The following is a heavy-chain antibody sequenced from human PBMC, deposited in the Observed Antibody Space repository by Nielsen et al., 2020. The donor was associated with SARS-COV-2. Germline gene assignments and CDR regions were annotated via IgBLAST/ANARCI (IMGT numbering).Heavy chain of an antibody. V-gene: IGHV4-34*01. CDR3: ARGTLVDY. CDR1: GGSFSGYY. Sequence: TLSLTYAVYGGSFSGYYWSWIRQPPGKGLEWIGEINHSGSTNYNPSLKSRVTISVDTSKNQFSLKLSSVTAADTAVYYCARGTLVDYWGQGTLVTVSS. CDR2: INHSGST. J-gene: IGHJ4*02.